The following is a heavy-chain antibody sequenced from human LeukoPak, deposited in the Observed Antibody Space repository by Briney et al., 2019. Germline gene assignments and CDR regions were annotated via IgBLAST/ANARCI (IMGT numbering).Heavy chain of an antibody. J-gene: IGHJ6*03. CDR1: GFSLSASGMC. CDR2: IDWDDDK. D-gene: IGHD3-16*01. Sequence: SGPTLVNPTPTLTLTCTFSGFSLSASGMCVSWIRQPPVKALEWLARIDWDDDKYYSTSLKTRPTISKDTSKNQVVLTMTNMDPVDTATYYCARTTATMITHYYYYYMDVWGKGTTVTVSS. V-gene: IGHV2-70*11. CDR3: ARTTATMITHYYYYYMDV.